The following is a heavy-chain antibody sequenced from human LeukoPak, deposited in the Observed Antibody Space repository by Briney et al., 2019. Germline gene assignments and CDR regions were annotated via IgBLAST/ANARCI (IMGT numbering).Heavy chain of an antibody. CDR1: GYTFTSYG. CDR2: ISGDNGNT. Sequence: ASVKVSCKASGYTFTSYGISWVRQAPGQGLEWMGWISGDNGNTNYAQNLQGRVTMTTDTSTSTAYMELRSLRYDDTAVYYCARDRYGVRSGSCDYWGQGTLVTVSS. D-gene: IGHD1-26*01. CDR3: ARDRYGVRSGSCDY. V-gene: IGHV1-18*01. J-gene: IGHJ4*02.